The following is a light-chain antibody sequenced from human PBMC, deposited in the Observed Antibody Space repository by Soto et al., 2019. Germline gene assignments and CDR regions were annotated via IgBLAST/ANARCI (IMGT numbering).Light chain of an antibody. Sequence: DIVMTQSPATLSVAPGERVTFSCRASQGVSRKLAWYQHKPGQAPRLLIYGASSRATGIPDRFSGSGSGTDFTLTISSLQAEDVAVYYCQQHYSAPLTFGGGTKVDIK. J-gene: IGKJ4*01. CDR3: QQHYSAPLT. CDR1: QGVSRK. V-gene: IGKV3D-15*01. CDR2: GAS.